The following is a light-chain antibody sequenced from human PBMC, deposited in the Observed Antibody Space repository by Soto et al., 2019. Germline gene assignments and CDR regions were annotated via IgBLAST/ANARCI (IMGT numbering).Light chain of an antibody. Sequence: EIVLTQSPGTLSLSPGERATLSCRASQSVSSNYLTWYQQKPGQAPRLLIYGASRRATGIPDRFSGSGSGTDFTLTISRLEPEEFAVYYCQQYGSSPFTFGPETKVDIK. J-gene: IGKJ3*01. CDR3: QQYGSSPFT. V-gene: IGKV3-20*01. CDR1: QSVSSNY. CDR2: GAS.